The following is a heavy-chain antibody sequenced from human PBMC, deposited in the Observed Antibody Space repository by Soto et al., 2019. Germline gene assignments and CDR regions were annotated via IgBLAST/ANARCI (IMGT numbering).Heavy chain of an antibody. CDR3: AKDYCSGGSCGGMDV. CDR1: GFTFSSYG. Sequence: QVQLVESGGGVVQPGRSLRLSCAASGFTFSSYGMHWVRQAPGTGLEWVAVISYDGSNKYYADSVKGRFTISRDNSKNTLYLQMNSRRAEDTAVYYCAKDYCSGGSCGGMDVWGQGTTVTVSS. V-gene: IGHV3-30*18. J-gene: IGHJ6*02. D-gene: IGHD2-15*01. CDR2: ISYDGSNK.